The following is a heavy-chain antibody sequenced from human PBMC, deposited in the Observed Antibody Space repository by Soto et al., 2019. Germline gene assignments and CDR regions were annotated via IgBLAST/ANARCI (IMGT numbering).Heavy chain of an antibody. D-gene: IGHD3-3*01. CDR1: GGTFSSYA. V-gene: IGHV1-69*01. Sequence: QVQLVQSGAEVKKPGSSVKVSCKASGGTFSSYAISWVRQAPGQGLEWMGGIIPIFGTANYAQKFQGRVTITADQSTSTAYMELSSLRSEDTAVYYCARSTPKYDFTANWFDPWGQGTLVTVSS. CDR2: IIPIFGTA. J-gene: IGHJ5*02. CDR3: ARSTPKYDFTANWFDP.